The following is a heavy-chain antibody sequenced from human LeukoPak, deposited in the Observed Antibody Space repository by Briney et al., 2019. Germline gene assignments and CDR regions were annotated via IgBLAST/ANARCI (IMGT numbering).Heavy chain of an antibody. V-gene: IGHV1-24*01. Sequence: ASVKVSCKASGYTFTGYYMHWVRQAPGQGLEWMGGFDPEDGETIYAQKFQGRVTMTEDTSTDTAYMELSSLRSEDTAVYYCATDTWFGDAALYYGMDVWGQGTTVTVSS. D-gene: IGHD3-10*01. CDR1: GYTFTGYY. CDR2: FDPEDGET. J-gene: IGHJ6*02. CDR3: ATDTWFGDAALYYGMDV.